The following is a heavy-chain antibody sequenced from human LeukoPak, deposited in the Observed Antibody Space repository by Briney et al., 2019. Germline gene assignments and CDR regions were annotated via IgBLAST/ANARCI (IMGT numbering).Heavy chain of an antibody. CDR1: GGSFSGYY. CDR3: ARRTAMVLAY. V-gene: IGHV4-34*01. J-gene: IGHJ4*02. CDR2: INHSGST. D-gene: IGHD5-18*01. Sequence: SETLSLTCAVYGGSFSGYYWSWIRQPPGKGLEWIGEINHSGSTNYNPSLKSRVTISVDTSKNQFSLKLSSVTAADTAVYYRARRTAMVLAYWGQGTLVTVSS.